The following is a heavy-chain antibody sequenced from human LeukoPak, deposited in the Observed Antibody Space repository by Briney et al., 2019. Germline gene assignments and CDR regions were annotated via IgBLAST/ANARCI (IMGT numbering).Heavy chain of an antibody. D-gene: IGHD3-10*01. CDR1: GFTFSKYA. CDR3: ATPGSGTFHNVPNFDY. Sequence: GGSLRLSCAASGFTFSKYAMHWVRQAPDKGLEWMAVISSDGNNRYYADSVKGRFTISRDNSNNVLFLQLNSLRAEDTAVYYCATPGSGTFHNVPNFDYWGQGTLVTVSS. CDR2: ISSDGNNR. J-gene: IGHJ4*02. V-gene: IGHV3-30-3*01.